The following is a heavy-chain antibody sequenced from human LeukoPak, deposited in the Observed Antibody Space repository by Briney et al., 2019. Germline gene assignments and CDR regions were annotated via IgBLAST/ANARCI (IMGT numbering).Heavy chain of an antibody. V-gene: IGHV3-30*18. CDR1: GFTFSTYG. D-gene: IGHD4-17*01. CDR3: AKDRSAYGDNAFDY. J-gene: IGHJ4*02. CDR2: ISYDGSNK. Sequence: GGSLTLSCAASGFTFSTYGMHWVRQAPGKGLEWVAVISYDGSNKYYADSVKGRFTISRDNSKNTLYLQMNSLRAEDTAVYYCAKDRSAYGDNAFDYWGQGTLVTVSS.